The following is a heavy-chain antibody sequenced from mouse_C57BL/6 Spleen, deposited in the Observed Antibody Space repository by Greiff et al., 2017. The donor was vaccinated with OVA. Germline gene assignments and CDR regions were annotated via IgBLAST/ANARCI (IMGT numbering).Heavy chain of an antibody. Sequence: QVQLQQPGADLVKPGASVKVSCKASGYTFTSYGMPWVKQRPGQGLEWIGRIHPSDSDTNYNEKVKGKATLSGDKSSSTAYMQRSSLTSEDTADYYSEMRYGSSYGNAMDYWGQGTSVTVSS. CDR3: EMRYGSSYGNAMDY. D-gene: IGHD1-1*01. J-gene: IGHJ4*01. CDR1: GYTFTSYG. CDR2: IHPSDSDT. V-gene: IGHV1-74*01.